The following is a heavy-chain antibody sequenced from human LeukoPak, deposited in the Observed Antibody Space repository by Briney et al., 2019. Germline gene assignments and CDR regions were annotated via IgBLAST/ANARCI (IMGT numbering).Heavy chain of an antibody. V-gene: IGHV1-69*04. CDR1: GGTFSSYA. D-gene: IGHD1-20*01. CDR3: ARTPTDNQYYYGMDV. CDR2: IIPILGIA. J-gene: IGHJ6*02. Sequence: GASVKVSCKASGGTFSSYAISWVRQAPGQGLEWMGRIIPILGIANYAQKFQGRVTITADKSTSTAYMELSSLRSEDTAVYYCARTPTDNQYYYGMDVWGQGTTVTVSS.